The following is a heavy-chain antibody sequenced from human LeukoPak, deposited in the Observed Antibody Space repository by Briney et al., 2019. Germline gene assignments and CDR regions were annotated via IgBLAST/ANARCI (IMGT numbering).Heavy chain of an antibody. CDR1: GASISSYY. D-gene: IGHD3-22*01. CDR3: ARQSISGSSLSYFDY. V-gene: IGHV4-59*01. J-gene: IGHJ4*02. CDR2: IYDSGST. Sequence: ESGPGLVKPSETLSLTCTVSGASISSYYWSWIRQPPGKGLEWIGNIYDSGSTNYNSSLKSRVTISVDTSKTQCSFKLSSVTAADTAVYYCARQSISGSSLSYFDYWGQGTLVNVSS.